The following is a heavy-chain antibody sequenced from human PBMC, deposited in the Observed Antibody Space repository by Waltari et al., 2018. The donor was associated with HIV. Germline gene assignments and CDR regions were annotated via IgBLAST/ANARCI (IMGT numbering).Heavy chain of an antibody. V-gene: IGHV1-3*01. D-gene: IGHD3-10*01. CDR1: GYTFTSTA. Sequence: QVQLVQSGAEVKKPGASVQVSCKAAGYTFTSTAMHWVRQAPGQRLEWMGWINAGSGDTKYSQKIQGRVTITRDTSASTAYMELSSLRSEDTAVYFCARYGSGSYFGMDVWGQGTTVTVSS. J-gene: IGHJ6*02. CDR2: INAGSGDT. CDR3: ARYGSGSYFGMDV.